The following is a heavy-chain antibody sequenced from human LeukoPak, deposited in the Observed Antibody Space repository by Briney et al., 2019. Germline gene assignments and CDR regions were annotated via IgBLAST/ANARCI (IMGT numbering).Heavy chain of an antibody. V-gene: IGHV4-59*01. CDR1: GGSLSSYY. CDR3: ARVGYSYGYRALDY. CDR2: IYYSGST. J-gene: IGHJ4*02. D-gene: IGHD5-18*01. Sequence: SETLSLTCTVSGGSLSSYYWSWIRQPPGKGLEWIGYIYYSGSTNYNPSLKSRVTISVDTSKNQFSLKLSSVTAADTAVYYCARVGYSYGYRALDYWGQGTLVTVSS.